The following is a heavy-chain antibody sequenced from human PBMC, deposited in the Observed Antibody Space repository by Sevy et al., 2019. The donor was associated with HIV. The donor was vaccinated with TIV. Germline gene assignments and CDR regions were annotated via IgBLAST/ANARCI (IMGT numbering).Heavy chain of an antibody. V-gene: IGHV2-5*02. J-gene: IGHJ4*02. CDR2: IYWDDDK. CDR3: AHIRRANWGLGYFDY. D-gene: IGHD7-27*01. CDR1: GFSLSTSGVG. Sequence: SGPTLVKPTQTLTLTCTFSGFSLSTSGVGVGWIRQPPGKALEWLALIYWDDDKRYSPSLKSRLTITKDTSKNQVVLTMTNMDPVDTATYYCAHIRRANWGLGYFDYWGQGTLVTVSS.